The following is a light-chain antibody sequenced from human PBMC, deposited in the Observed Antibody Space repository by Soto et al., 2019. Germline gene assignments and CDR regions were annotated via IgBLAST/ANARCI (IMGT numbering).Light chain of an antibody. CDR3: QQHSNSPLT. J-gene: IGKJ3*01. V-gene: IGKV3-11*01. Sequence: EIVLTQSPATLSLSPGGRATLSCRASQSVSTYLAWFQQKPGQAPRLLVYDASHRATDIPARFSGSGSGTDFTLTISSLEPEDFAVYYCQQHSNSPLTFSPGTKVDIK. CDR1: QSVSTY. CDR2: DAS.